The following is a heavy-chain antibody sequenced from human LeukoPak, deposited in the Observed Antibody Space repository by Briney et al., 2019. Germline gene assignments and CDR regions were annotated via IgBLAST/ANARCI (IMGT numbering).Heavy chain of an antibody. CDR1: GYTFTGYY. CDR2: INPNSGGT. CDR3: ASPYQLLFESAFDI. D-gene: IGHD2-2*01. Sequence: ASVKVSCKASGYTFTGYYMHWVRQAPGQGLEWMGWINPNSGGTNYAQKFQGRVTMTRDTSISTAYMELSRLRSDDTAVYYCASPYQLLFESAFDIWGQGTMATVSS. V-gene: IGHV1-2*02. J-gene: IGHJ3*02.